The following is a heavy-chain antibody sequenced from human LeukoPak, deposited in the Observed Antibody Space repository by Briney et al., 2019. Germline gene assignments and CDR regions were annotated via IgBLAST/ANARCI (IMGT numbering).Heavy chain of an antibody. J-gene: IGHJ4*02. CDR1: GFTFSSYW. CDR2: INSDGSST. CDR3: AREGQWLAPIDY. Sequence: TGGSLRLSRAASGFTFSSYWMHWVRQAPGKGLVWVSRINSDGSSTSYADSVKGRFTISRDNAKNTLYLQMNSLRAEDTAVYYCAREGQWLAPIDYWGQGTLVTVSS. D-gene: IGHD6-19*01. V-gene: IGHV3-74*01.